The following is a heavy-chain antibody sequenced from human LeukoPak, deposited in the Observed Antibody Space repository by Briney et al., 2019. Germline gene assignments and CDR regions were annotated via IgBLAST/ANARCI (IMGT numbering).Heavy chain of an antibody. CDR2: IKQDGSEK. D-gene: IGHD3-10*01. CDR1: GFTFSSYW. CDR3: ARDIPNYGSGIAAFDI. V-gene: IGHV3-7*01. Sequence: PGGSLRLSCAASGFTFSSYWMSWVRQAPGKGLEWVANIKQDGSEKYYADSVKGQFTISRDNAKNSLYLQMNSLRAEDTAVYYCARDIPNYGSGIAAFDIWGQGTMVTVSS. J-gene: IGHJ3*02.